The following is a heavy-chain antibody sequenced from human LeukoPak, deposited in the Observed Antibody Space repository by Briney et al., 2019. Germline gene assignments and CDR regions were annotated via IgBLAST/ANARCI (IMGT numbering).Heavy chain of an antibody. V-gene: IGHV3-23*01. CDR2: ISGNGDNT. CDR1: GFTFSSYA. J-gene: IGHJ4*02. Sequence: GGSLRLSCAASGFTFSSYAMSWVRQAPXXXXXWVSAISGNGDNTYYADSVKGRFTISRDNSKNTLYLQMNSLRADDTAVYYCAKHGYSSGWPQVPSDYWGRGTLVTVSS. CDR3: AKHGYSSGWPQVPSDY. D-gene: IGHD6-19*01.